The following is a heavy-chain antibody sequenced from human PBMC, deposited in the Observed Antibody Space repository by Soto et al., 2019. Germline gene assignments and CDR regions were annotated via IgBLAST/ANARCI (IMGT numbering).Heavy chain of an antibody. V-gene: IGHV1-18*01. CDR3: AGVRIPPLLAVLLYYGMDV. D-gene: IGHD3-3*02. CDR2: ISAYNGNT. Sequence: QVQLVQSGAEVKKPGASVKVSCKASGYTFTSYGISWVRQAPGQGLEWMGWISAYNGNTNYAQKLQGRVTMTTDTSTSTAYMELRSLRSDVTAVYYCAGVRIPPLLAVLLYYGMDVWGQGTTVTVSS. J-gene: IGHJ6*02. CDR1: GYTFTSYG.